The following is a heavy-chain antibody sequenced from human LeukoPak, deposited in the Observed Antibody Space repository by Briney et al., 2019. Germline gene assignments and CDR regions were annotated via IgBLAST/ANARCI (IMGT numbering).Heavy chain of an antibody. Sequence: SETLSLTCTVSGGSISSYYWSWIRQPPGKGLEWIGYIYYSGSTNYNPSLKSRVTISVDPSKNQFSLKLSSVTAADTAVYYCAREIDVDTAWFDPWGQGTLVTVSS. J-gene: IGHJ5*02. D-gene: IGHD5-18*01. CDR1: GGSISSYY. V-gene: IGHV4-59*01. CDR2: IYYSGST. CDR3: AREIDVDTAWFDP.